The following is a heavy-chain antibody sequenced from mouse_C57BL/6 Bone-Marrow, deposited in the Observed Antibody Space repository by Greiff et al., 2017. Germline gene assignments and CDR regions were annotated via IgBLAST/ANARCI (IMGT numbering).Heavy chain of an antibody. V-gene: IGHV2-9-1*01. D-gene: IGHD2-1*01. J-gene: IGHJ1*03. CDR2: IWTGGGT. CDR3: ARNYGNYPYWYFDV. CDR1: GFSLTSYA. Sequence: QVQLQQSGPGLVAPSQSLSITCTVSGFSLTSYAISWVRQPPGKGLEWLGVIWTGGGTNYNSALKSRLSISKDNSKSQVFIKLNSLQTEDTARKYSARNYGNYPYWYFDVWGTGTTVTVSS.